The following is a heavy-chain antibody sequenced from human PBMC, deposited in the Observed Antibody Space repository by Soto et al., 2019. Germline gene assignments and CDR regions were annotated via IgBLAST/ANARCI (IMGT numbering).Heavy chain of an antibody. CDR2: IYTSGST. Sequence: PSETLSLTCFVSGGTISSYYWRWIRQPAGKGLEWIGRIYTSGSTNYNPSRKSRVTMSEDTSKNRFSLKLSSVTDADTALYYCARDVDSLAAFDVWGHGPIVTVS. CDR1: GGTISSYY. CDR3: ARDVDSLAAFDV. D-gene: IGHD5-12*01. J-gene: IGHJ3*01. V-gene: IGHV4-4*07.